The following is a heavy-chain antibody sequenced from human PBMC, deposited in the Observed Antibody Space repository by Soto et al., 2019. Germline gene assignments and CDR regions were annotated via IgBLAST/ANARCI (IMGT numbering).Heavy chain of an antibody. CDR3: AHIDLYDFWRGGYGMDV. V-gene: IGHV2-5*02. Sequence: QITLKETGPSLVKPTQTLTLTCTFSGFSLTTGGVGVGWYRQPQGEALERLALIDVDDDPRYSPSLKSRLTITKDTSKTQVVLSMTNIDPVDTGTYYCAHIDLYDFWRGGYGMDVWGQGTTVTVSS. D-gene: IGHD3-3*01. CDR2: IDVDDDP. J-gene: IGHJ6*02. CDR1: GFSLTTGGVG.